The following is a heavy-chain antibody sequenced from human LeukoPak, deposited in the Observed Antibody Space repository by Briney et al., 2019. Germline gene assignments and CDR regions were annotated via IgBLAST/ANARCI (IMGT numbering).Heavy chain of an antibody. D-gene: IGHD2-15*01. J-gene: IGHJ6*02. Sequence: SETLSLTSPVSDVSISSYSCSCIRQPPGKGLEWIGYIYYSGSSAYIPSLKSRVTMSVDTSKNQFSLRLTSVTAADTALYYCARWYCSGDTCFHVDFWGQGTPVTVSS. CDR2: IYYSGSS. CDR1: DVSISSYS. CDR3: ARWYCSGDTCFHVDF. V-gene: IGHV4-59*08.